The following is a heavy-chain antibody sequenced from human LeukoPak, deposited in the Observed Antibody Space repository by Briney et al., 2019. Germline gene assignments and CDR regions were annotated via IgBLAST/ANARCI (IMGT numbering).Heavy chain of an antibody. J-gene: IGHJ4*02. D-gene: IGHD3-22*01. Sequence: PSETLSLTCAVYGGSFSGYYWSWIRQHPGKGLEWIGYIYYSGSTYYNPSPRSRVTISVDTSKNQFSLKLSSVTAADTAVYYCARGATDYDSSGYQTDYWGQGTLATVSS. V-gene: IGHV4-31*11. CDR3: ARGATDYDSSGYQTDY. CDR1: GGSFSGYY. CDR2: IYYSGST.